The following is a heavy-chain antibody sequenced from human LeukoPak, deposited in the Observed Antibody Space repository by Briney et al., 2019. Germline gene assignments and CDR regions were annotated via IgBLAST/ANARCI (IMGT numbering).Heavy chain of an antibody. D-gene: IGHD6-13*01. V-gene: IGHV3-23*01. J-gene: IGHJ4*02. CDR1: GSTFGNYY. CDR3: AKSGPQQLAGWDY. Sequence: PGGSLRLSCAASGSTFGNYYMSWVRQAPGKGLEWVSAISGSGGSTYYADSVKGRFTISRDNSKNTLYLQMNSLRAEDTAVYYCAKSGPQQLAGWDYWGQGTLVTVSS. CDR2: ISGSGGST.